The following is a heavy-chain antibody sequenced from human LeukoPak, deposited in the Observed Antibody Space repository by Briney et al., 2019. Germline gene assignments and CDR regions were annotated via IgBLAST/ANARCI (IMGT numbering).Heavy chain of an antibody. V-gene: IGHV1-8*01. CDR2: MNPNSGNT. J-gene: IGHJ6*02. CDR1: GYTFTSYD. CDR3: ARERSPTIFGVVITIPYYYYYGMDV. D-gene: IGHD3-3*01. Sequence: HWASVKVSCKASGYTFTSYDINWVRQATGQGLEWMGWMNPNSGNTGYAQKFQGRVTMTRNTSISTAYMELSSLRSEDTAVYYCARERSPTIFGVVITIPYYYYYGMDVWGQGTTVTVSS.